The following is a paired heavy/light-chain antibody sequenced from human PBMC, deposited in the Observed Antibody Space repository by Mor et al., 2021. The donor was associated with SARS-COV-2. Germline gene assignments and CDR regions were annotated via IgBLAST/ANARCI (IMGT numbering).Light chain of an antibody. CDR1: ALPKKY. CDR3: YSTDSSGKQGV. J-gene: IGLJ3*02. V-gene: IGLV3-10*01. Sequence: SYELTQPPSVSVSPGQTARITCSGDALPKKYAYWYQQKSGQAPVLVIYEDNKRPSGIPERFSGSSSGTMATLTISGAQVEDEADYYCYSTDSSGKQGVFGGGTKLTVL. CDR2: EDN.
Heavy chain of an antibody. CDR3: VRSLDIVTGAYQYGMDV. CDR2: INPGGGGT. V-gene: IGHV1-46*03. J-gene: IGHJ6*02. D-gene: IGHD2-2*03. CDR1: GYTFTNYY. Sequence: QVQLVQSGTEVKKPGASVMVSCKTSGYTFTNYYMHWVRQAPRQGLEWMGIINPGGGGTTYAQNFQGRVTMTRDTSTSTVHMELSRLRSEDTAVYYCVRSLDIVTGAYQYGMDVWGQGTTVIVSS.